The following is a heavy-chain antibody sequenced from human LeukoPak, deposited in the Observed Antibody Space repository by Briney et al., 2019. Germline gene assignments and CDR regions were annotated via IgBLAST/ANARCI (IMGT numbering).Heavy chain of an antibody. CDR1: GFTFSTYA. J-gene: IGHJ5*02. D-gene: IGHD3-16*02. V-gene: IGHV3-30-3*01. CDR3: ASRTGLHIVAS. CDR2: ISYDGSNR. Sequence: PGGSLRLSCAASGFTFSTYAMNWVRQTPGKGLEWVAIISYDGSNRYYADSVKGRFTVSRDNSKNTLYLQMNSLRAEDTAVYYLASRTGLHIVASWGQGTLVTV.